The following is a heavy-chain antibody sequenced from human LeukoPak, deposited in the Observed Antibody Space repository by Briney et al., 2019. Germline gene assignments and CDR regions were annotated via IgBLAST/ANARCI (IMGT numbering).Heavy chain of an antibody. CDR1: GFTFSSYS. CDR2: ISSSSTYI. V-gene: IGHV3-21*01. CDR3: ARDQRYYATSGSLRYYFDY. J-gene: IGHJ4*02. D-gene: IGHD3-22*01. Sequence: PGGSLRLSCAASGFTFSSYSMNWVRQAPGKGLEWVSSISSSSTYIYSADSVKGRFTISRDNAKNSLYLQMNSLRAEDTAVYYCARDQRYYATSGSLRYYFDYWGQGILVTVSS.